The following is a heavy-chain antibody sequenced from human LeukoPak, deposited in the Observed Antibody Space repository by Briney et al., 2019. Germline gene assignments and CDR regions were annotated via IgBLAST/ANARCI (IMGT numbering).Heavy chain of an antibody. V-gene: IGHV3-7*01. D-gene: IGHD2-2*01. CDR1: GFTFSSYW. Sequence: PGGSLRLSCAASGFTFSSYWMSWVRQAPGKGLEWVANIKQDGSEKNYVDSVEGRFTIPRDNAKNSLYLQMNSLRAEDTAVYYCAKVGYCSSTSCYPFDYWGQGTLVTVSS. J-gene: IGHJ4*02. CDR2: IKQDGSEK. CDR3: AKVGYCSSTSCYPFDY.